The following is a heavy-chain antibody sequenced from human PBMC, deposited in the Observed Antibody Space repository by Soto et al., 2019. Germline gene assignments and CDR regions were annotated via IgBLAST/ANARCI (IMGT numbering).Heavy chain of an antibody. D-gene: IGHD4-17*01. CDR3: AIDPGYGGRYDY. V-gene: IGHV4-61*01. CDR2: IFLSGST. Sequence: SETLSLTCTVSGDSVSSGSYSWTWIRQPPGKGLEWIGYIFLSGSTNYNPSLKSRVSISVDTSKNQFSLKLSSVTAADTAVYYCAIDPGYGGRYDYWGQGTLVTVSS. J-gene: IGHJ4*02. CDR1: GDSVSSGSYS.